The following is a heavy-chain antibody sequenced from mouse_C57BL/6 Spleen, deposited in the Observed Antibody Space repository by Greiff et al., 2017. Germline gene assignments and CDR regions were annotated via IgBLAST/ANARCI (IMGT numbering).Heavy chain of an antibody. CDR2: IYPGDGDT. Sequence: QVQLKQSGAELVKPGASVKISCKASGYAFSSYWMHWVKQRPGKGLEWIGQIYPGDGDTNYNGKFKGKATLTADKSSSTAYMQLSSLTSEDSAVYFCAIYYGSSYRYFDVWGTGTTVTVSS. CDR1: GYAFSSYW. V-gene: IGHV1-80*01. J-gene: IGHJ1*03. CDR3: AIYYGSSYRYFDV. D-gene: IGHD1-1*01.